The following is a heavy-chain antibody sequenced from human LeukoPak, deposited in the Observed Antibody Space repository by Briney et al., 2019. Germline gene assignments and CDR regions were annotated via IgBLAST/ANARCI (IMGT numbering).Heavy chain of an antibody. J-gene: IGHJ6*02. CDR2: ISSSGSTI. CDR3: ARAHYYGSGSYYLTRYYYYYGMDV. Sequence: PGGSLRLSCAASGFTFSSFAMNWVRQAPGKGLEWVSYISSSGSTIYYADSVKGRFTISRDNAKNSLYLQMNSLRAEDTAVYYCARAHYYGSGSYYLTRYYYYYGMDVWGQGTTVTVSS. D-gene: IGHD3-10*01. V-gene: IGHV3-48*03. CDR1: GFTFSSFA.